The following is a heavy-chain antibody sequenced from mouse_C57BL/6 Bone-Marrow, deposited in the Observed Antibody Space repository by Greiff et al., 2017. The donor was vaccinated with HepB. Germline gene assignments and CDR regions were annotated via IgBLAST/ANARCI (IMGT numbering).Heavy chain of an antibody. V-gene: IGHV1-81*01. CDR1: GYTFTSYG. D-gene: IGHD2-3*01. CDR2: IDPRSGNT. CDR3: ARGGWLLLY. Sequence: VQLQQSGAELVRPGASVKLSCKASGYTFTSYGISWVKQRPGQGLEWIGEIDPRSGNTYYNEKFKGKATMTADKSSSTVYMELRSLTSEDSAVWLCARGGWLLLYWGQGTTLTVSS. J-gene: IGHJ2*01.